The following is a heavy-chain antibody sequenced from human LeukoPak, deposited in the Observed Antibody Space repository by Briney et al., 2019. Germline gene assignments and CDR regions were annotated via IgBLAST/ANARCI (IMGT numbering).Heavy chain of an antibody. J-gene: IGHJ4*02. V-gene: IGHV3-7*01. CDR1: GFTFSSYW. D-gene: IGHD2-2*01. CDR2: IKQDGSEK. CDR3: ARAPRLRSTYFDY. Sequence: GGSLRLSCAASGFTFSSYWMSWVRQAPGKGLEWVANIKQDGSEKYYVDSVKGRFTISRDNAKNSLYLQMNSLRAEDTAVYYCARAPRLRSTYFDYWGQGTLVTVSS.